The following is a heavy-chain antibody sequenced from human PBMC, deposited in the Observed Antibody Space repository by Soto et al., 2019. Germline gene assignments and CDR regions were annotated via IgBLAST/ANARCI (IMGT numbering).Heavy chain of an antibody. CDR2: INHSGST. CDR1: GGSFSGYY. V-gene: IGHV4-34*01. D-gene: IGHD3-10*01. J-gene: IGHJ5*02. CDR3: ARGMYYYGSGSYYNVIGWFDP. Sequence: SQTLSLTCAVYGGSFSGYYWSWIRQPPGKGLEWIGEINHSGSTNYNPSLKSRVTISVDTSKNQFSLKLSSVTAADTAVYYCARGMYYYGSGSYYNVIGWFDPLGQGTLVTVS.